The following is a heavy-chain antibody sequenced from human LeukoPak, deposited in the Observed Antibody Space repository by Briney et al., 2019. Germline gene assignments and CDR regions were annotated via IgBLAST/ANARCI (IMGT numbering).Heavy chain of an antibody. CDR2: IYYSGST. CDR1: GGSISSYY. CDR3: ARSSEGRYYYDSSGFSYYYFYMDV. V-gene: IGHV4-59*01. J-gene: IGHJ6*03. Sequence: PSETLSLTCTVSGGSISSYYWSWIRQPPGKGLEWIGYIYYSGSTYYNPSLRSRVTISVDTSKNQFSLKLSSVTAADTAVYYCARSSEGRYYYDSSGFSYYYFYMDVWGKGTTVTISS. D-gene: IGHD3-22*01.